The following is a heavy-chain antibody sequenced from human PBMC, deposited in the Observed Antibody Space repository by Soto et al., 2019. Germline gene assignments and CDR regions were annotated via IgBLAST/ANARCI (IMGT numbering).Heavy chain of an antibody. Sequence: TSETLSLTCTVSGGSIRNVYWSWIRQPPGKGLEWIGFIFHGGNAKYNPSLKSRVAMSVDTSKNQFSLSLDSVTAADTAVYFCARAHAPTLPFDYWGQGTLVTVSS. V-gene: IGHV4-59*01. CDR1: GGSIRNVY. CDR3: ARAHAPTLPFDY. CDR2: IFHGGNA. J-gene: IGHJ4*02. D-gene: IGHD2-15*01.